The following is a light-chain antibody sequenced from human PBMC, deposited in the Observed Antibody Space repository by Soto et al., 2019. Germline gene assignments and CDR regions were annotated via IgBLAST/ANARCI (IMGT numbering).Light chain of an antibody. CDR2: EIS. Sequence: EIVLTQSPATVSLSPLEIATLSFMATQSVNSDLAWFQQKPGQAPRLLIYEISNRATGIPARFSGSGSGTDFTLTISSLGTEDFAVYYCQQCSNAITFGQGTRLEIK. V-gene: IGKV3-11*01. CDR3: QQCSNAIT. CDR1: QSVNSD. J-gene: IGKJ5*01.